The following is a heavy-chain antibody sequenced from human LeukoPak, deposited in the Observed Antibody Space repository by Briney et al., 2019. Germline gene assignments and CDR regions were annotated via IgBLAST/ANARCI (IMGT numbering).Heavy chain of an antibody. V-gene: IGHV1-2*02. CDR2: INPNSGGT. CDR3: ARDWGYCSSTSCPNWFDP. Sequence: ASVKVSCKASGGTFSSYAISWVRQAPGQGLEWMGWINPNSGGTNYAQKFQGRVTMTRDTSISTAYMELSRLRSDDTAVYYCARDWGYCSSTSCPNWFDPWGQGTPVTVSS. CDR1: GGTFSSYA. J-gene: IGHJ5*02. D-gene: IGHD2-2*01.